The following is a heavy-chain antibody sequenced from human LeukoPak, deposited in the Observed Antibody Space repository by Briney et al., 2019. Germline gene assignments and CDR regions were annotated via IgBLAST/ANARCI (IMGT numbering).Heavy chain of an antibody. CDR3: ASGKMGDDYDFWSGYPEGYYFDY. CDR2: IYYSGST. V-gene: IGHV4-61*08. J-gene: IGHJ4*02. CDR1: GGSISSGGYY. D-gene: IGHD3-3*01. Sequence: SQTLSLTCTVSGGSISSGGYYWSWIRQPPGKGLEWIGYIYYSGSTNYNPSLKSRVTISVDTSKNQFSLKLSSVTAADTAVYYCASGKMGDDYDFWSGYPEGYYFDYWGQGTLVTVSS.